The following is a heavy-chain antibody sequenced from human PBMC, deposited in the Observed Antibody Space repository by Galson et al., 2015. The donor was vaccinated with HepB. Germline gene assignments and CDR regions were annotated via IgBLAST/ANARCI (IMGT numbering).Heavy chain of an antibody. CDR3: TGVGFLEWLFSLDAFDI. CDR1: GFTFGDYA. Sequence: SLRLSCAASGFTFGDYAMSWFRQAPGKGLEWVGFIRSKAYGGTTEYAASVKGRFTISRDDSKSIAYLQMNSLKTEDTAVYYCTGVGFLEWLFSLDAFDIWGQGTMVTVSS. J-gene: IGHJ3*02. V-gene: IGHV3-49*03. D-gene: IGHD3-3*01. CDR2: IRSKAYGGTT.